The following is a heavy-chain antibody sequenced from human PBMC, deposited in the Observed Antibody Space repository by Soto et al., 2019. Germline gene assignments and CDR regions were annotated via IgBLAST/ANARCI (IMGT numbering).Heavy chain of an antibody. CDR1: GGSISSYY. Sequence: KPSETLSLTCTVSGGSISSYYWSWIRQPPGKGLEWIGYIYYSGSTNYNPSLKSRVTISVDTSKNQFSLKLSSVTAADTAVYYCARAGSLNYDFWSGYPTLDYWGQGTLVTVSS. CDR2: IYYSGST. J-gene: IGHJ4*02. CDR3: ARAGSLNYDFWSGYPTLDY. D-gene: IGHD3-3*01. V-gene: IGHV4-59*01.